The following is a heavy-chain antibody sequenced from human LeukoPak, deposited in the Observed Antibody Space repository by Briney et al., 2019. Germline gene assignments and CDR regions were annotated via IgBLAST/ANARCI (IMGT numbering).Heavy chain of an antibody. J-gene: IGHJ4*02. CDR1: GFTFSSYA. CDR3: ANSYDSSGYYLD. CDR2: ISGSGGST. V-gene: IGHV3-23*01. D-gene: IGHD3-22*01. Sequence: GGSLRLSCAASGFTFSSYAISWVRQAPGKGLEWVSAISGSGGSTYYADSVKGRFTISRDNSKNTLYLQMNSLRAEDTAVYYCANSYDSSGYYLDWGQGTLVTVSS.